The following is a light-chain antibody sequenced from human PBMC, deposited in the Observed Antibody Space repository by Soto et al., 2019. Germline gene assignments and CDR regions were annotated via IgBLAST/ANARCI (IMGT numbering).Light chain of an antibody. CDR2: DVS. J-gene: IGLJ3*02. Sequence: QSALTQPASVSGSPGQSITISCTGTSSDIGGYNFVSWYQQHPGKAPKLVIYDVSGRPSGVSDRFSGSKSGNTASLTISGLLAEDEADYYCGSYTSSDTRVFGGETKLTVL. CDR1: SSDIGGYNF. V-gene: IGLV2-14*01. CDR3: GSYTSSDTRV.